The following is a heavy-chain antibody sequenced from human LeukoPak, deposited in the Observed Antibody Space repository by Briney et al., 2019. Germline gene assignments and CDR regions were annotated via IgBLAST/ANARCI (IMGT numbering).Heavy chain of an antibody. D-gene: IGHD6-13*01. Sequence: GASVKVSCKASGGTFSSYAISRVRQAPGQGLEWMGGIIPIFGTANYAQKFQGRVTITADESTSTAYMELSSLRSEDTAVYYCARGGGIATTFDIWGQGTMVTVSS. V-gene: IGHV1-69*13. CDR1: GGTFSSYA. CDR3: ARGGGIATTFDI. CDR2: IIPIFGTA. J-gene: IGHJ3*02.